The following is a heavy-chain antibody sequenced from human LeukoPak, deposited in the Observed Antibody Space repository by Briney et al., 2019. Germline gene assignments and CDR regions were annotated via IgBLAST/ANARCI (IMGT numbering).Heavy chain of an antibody. V-gene: IGHV3-20*04. J-gene: IGHJ4*02. Sequence: GGSLRLSCAASGFTFDDYGMSWVRQAPGKGLEWVSGLNWNGGSTVYADSVKGSFTIYRDTAKNSLYLQMHSLGAAATSLYYLAREVSTKSGGLIGYGGQGTVVSVS. D-gene: IGHD3-16*02. CDR3: AREVSTKSGGLIGY. CDR2: LNWNGGST. CDR1: GFTFDDYG.